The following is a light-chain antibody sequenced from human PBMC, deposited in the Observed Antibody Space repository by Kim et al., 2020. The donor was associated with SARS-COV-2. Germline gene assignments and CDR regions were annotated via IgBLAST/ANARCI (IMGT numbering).Light chain of an antibody. J-gene: IGLJ3*02. CDR1: NIGTKS. V-gene: IGLV3-21*04. CDR2: YDS. Sequence: PGRTARITCGGSNIGTKSVQWYQQKPGQAPALVIYYDSDRPSGIPERFSGSNSGDTATLTITRVEAGDEADYFCQVWDSSSHHWVFGGGTKVTVL. CDR3: QVWDSSSHHWV.